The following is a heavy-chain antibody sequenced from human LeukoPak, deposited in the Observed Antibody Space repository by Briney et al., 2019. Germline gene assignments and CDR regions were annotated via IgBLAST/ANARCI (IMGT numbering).Heavy chain of an antibody. CDR3: VRGAKCSGGGCDSKEYVYYFDY. CDR2: MNPISGNT. J-gene: IGHJ4*02. V-gene: IGHV1-8*03. D-gene: IGHD6-25*01. Sequence: ASVKVSCKASEYTFTGYYMHWVRQAPGQGLEWMGWMNPISGNTGFAQKFQGSVTISRSTSISTAYMELSSLRSDDTAVYYCVRGAKCSGGGCDSKEYVYYFDYWGQGTLVTVSS. CDR1: EYTFTGYY.